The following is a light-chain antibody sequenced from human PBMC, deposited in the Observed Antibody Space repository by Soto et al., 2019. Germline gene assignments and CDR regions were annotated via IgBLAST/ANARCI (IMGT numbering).Light chain of an antibody. J-gene: IGKJ3*01. CDR3: QQSYITPFT. V-gene: IGKV1-39*01. CDR2: GAS. Sequence: TLSASVGDTVTIPCLASQSMSNWLAWYQQKPGKAPKLLIYGASSLQSGVPSRFSGSGSGTDFTLTISSLQPEDFATYYCQQSYITPFTFGPGTKVDIK. CDR1: QSMSNW.